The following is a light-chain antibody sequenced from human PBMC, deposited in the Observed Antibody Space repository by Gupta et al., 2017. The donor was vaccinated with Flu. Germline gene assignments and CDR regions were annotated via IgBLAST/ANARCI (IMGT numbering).Light chain of an antibody. CDR2: GAS. CDR3: QQYNNWPPSIT. CDR1: QSVSSN. J-gene: IGKJ5*01. Sequence: RATLSCRASQSVSSNLAWYQQKPGQAPRLLIYGASTRATGIPARFSGSGSGTEFTLTISSLQSEDFAVYCCQQYNNWPPSITFGQGTRLEIK. V-gene: IGKV3-15*01.